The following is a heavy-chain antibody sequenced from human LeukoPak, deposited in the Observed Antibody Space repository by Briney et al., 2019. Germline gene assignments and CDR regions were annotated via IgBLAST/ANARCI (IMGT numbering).Heavy chain of an antibody. CDR2: IKPDGSEK. CDR3: ANDRIQLWSHDY. V-gene: IGHV3-7*02. D-gene: IGHD5-18*01. J-gene: IGHJ4*02. Sequence: GGTLRLSCAASGFTFSGYWMSWVRQAPGKGLEWVANIKPDGSEKYYVDSVKGRFTISRDNAKNSLHLQMNGLSAEDAAVYYCANDRIQLWSHDYWGQGTLVTVSS. CDR1: GFTFSGYW.